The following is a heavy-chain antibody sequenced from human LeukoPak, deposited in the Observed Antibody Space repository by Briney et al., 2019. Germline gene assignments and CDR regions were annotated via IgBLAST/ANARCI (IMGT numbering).Heavy chain of an antibody. CDR1: GYIFTSSW. V-gene: IGHV5-51*01. Sequence: GESLKISCKGSGYIFTSSWIGWVRQMPGKGLGWMGIIDPGVSDTRYSPSFQGQVTISADKSINTAYLQWSSLKASDTAMYYCARPYDSSDMGYWGQGALVTVSS. CDR2: IDPGVSDT. D-gene: IGHD3-22*01. J-gene: IGHJ4*02. CDR3: ARPYDSSDMGY.